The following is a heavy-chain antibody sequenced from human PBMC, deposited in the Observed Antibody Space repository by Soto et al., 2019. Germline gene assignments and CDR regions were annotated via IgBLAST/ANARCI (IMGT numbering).Heavy chain of an antibody. Sequence: HVQLQESGPGLVKPSQTLSLICTVSGGSITSGGYYWNWIRQPPGKGLACIGYIFYSGRTYYNPSLRSRATISSDTSENQFPRTLSSVTAADTAVYFCARGYRQSGYSSSWVFDYWGQGTLVNVSA. D-gene: IGHD6-13*01. CDR3: ARGYRQSGYSSSWVFDY. J-gene: IGHJ4*02. CDR1: GGSITSGGYY. V-gene: IGHV4-31*03. CDR2: IFYSGRT.